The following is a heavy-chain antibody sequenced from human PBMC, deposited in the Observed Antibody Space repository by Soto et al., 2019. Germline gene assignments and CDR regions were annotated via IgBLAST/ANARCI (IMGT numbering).Heavy chain of an antibody. Sequence: GSLRLSCAASGFTFSSYWMSWVRQAPGKGLEWVANIKQDGSEKYYVDSVKGRFTISRDNAKNSLYLQMNSLRAEDTAVYYCARGRSIVVVPAATGGGWFDPWGQGTLVTVSS. J-gene: IGHJ5*02. D-gene: IGHD2-2*01. CDR1: GFTFSSYW. CDR3: ARGRSIVVVPAATGGGWFDP. CDR2: IKQDGSEK. V-gene: IGHV3-7*01.